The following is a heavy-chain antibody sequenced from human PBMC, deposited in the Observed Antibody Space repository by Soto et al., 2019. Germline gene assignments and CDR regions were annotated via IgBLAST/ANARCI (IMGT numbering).Heavy chain of an antibody. CDR3: ARILFGRSVAGGYFYMDV. V-gene: IGHV2-26*01. J-gene: IGHJ6*03. CDR2: IFSNDEK. D-gene: IGHD6-19*01. CDR1: GFSLSNGKVG. Sequence: HVTLKESGPVLVKPTETLTLTCTVSGFSLSNGKVGVSWIRQPPGQALEWLAHIFSNDEKSYRTSLKSRLTISEDTPTSQVVLTMTNVDPVDTATYYCARILFGRSVAGGYFYMDVWGKGTTVTVSS.